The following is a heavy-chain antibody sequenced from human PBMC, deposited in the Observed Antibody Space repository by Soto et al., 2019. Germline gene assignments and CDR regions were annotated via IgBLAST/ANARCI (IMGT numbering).Heavy chain of an antibody. V-gene: IGHV4-39*01. CDR2: IYYRGST. Sequence: SETLSLTCSVSGGSISTSSYYWGWIRQPPGKGLEWIGSIYYRGSTYYNPSLKSRVTISVDTSKNQFSLKLSSVTAADTAVFYCARHEYASSAALFDYWGQGTLVTVSS. J-gene: IGHJ4*02. CDR1: GGSISTSSYY. CDR3: ARHEYASSAALFDY. D-gene: IGHD6-6*01.